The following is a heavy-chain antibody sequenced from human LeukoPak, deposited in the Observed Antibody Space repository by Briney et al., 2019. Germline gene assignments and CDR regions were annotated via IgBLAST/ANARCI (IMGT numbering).Heavy chain of an antibody. V-gene: IGHV5-51*01. Sequence: GESLKISCKGSGYSFTSYWIGWVRQVPGKGLEWMGIIYPGDSDTRYSPSFQGQVTISADKSISTAYLQWSSLKASDTAMYYCARQAEIAAAGTRYFDYWGQGTLVTVSS. CDR3: ARQAEIAAAGTRYFDY. D-gene: IGHD6-13*01. CDR2: IYPGDSDT. J-gene: IGHJ4*02. CDR1: GYSFTSYW.